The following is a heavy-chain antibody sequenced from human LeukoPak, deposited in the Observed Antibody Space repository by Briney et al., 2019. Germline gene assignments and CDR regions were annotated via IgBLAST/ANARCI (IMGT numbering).Heavy chain of an antibody. J-gene: IGHJ4*02. CDR2: INTKGET. V-gene: IGHV4-4*09. CDR3: ARQDWGNFDY. D-gene: IGHD3-16*01. CDR1: GVSMSAYQ. Sequence: PSETLSLTCTVSGVSMSAYQWSWVRQSPEKGLEWIGCINTKGETSYNPSLKSRVTISVDTSKNQFSLKLSSVTAADTAVYYCARQDWGNFDYWGQGTLVTVSS.